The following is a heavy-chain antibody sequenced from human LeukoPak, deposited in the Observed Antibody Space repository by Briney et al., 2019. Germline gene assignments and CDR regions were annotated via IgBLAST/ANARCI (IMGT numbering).Heavy chain of an antibody. CDR2: IYYSGST. D-gene: IGHD4-17*01. Sequence: SETLSLTCTVSGGSISSYYWSWIRQPPGKGLEWIGYIYYSGSTNYNPSLKSRVTISVDTSKNQFSLKLSSVTAADTAVYYCARGGYTMTTVTNWFDPWGQGTLVTVSS. CDR1: GGSISSYY. CDR3: ARGGYTMTTVTNWFDP. J-gene: IGHJ5*02. V-gene: IGHV4-59*01.